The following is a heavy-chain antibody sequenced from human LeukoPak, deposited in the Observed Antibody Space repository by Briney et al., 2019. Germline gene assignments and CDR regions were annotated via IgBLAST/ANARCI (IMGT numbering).Heavy chain of an antibody. CDR1: GFTFSSYS. Sequence: GGFLRLSCAASGFTFSSYSMNWVRQAPGKGLEWVSSISSSSSYIYYADSVKGRFTISRDNAKNSLYLQMNSLRAEDTAVYYCARALEYSSGWYDYWGQGTLVTVSS. J-gene: IGHJ4*02. V-gene: IGHV3-21*01. CDR2: ISSSSSYI. D-gene: IGHD6-19*01. CDR3: ARALEYSSGWYDY.